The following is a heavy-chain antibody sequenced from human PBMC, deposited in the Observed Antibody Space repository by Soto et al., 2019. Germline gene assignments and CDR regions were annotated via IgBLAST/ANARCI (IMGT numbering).Heavy chain of an antibody. J-gene: IGHJ4*02. CDR1: GFTFRNFA. Sequence: EAQLVGSGGDLVQPRGSLRLSCAASGFTFRNFAMTWVRQAPGKGLEWVSGISGSGRMTYYAHSVKGRFTVSRDNSKNSLYLQMDCLRAEDTAVYYCSKEAEESVIEPIPGDCWGQGTVVTVSS. V-gene: IGHV3-23*04. CDR2: ISGSGRMT. CDR3: SKEAEESVIEPIPGDC.